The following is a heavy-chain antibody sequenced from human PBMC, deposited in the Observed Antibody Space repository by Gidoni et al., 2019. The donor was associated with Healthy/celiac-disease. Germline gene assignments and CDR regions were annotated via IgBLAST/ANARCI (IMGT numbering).Heavy chain of an antibody. V-gene: IGHV3-13*05. CDR3: ARGGDGEEGTYWYFDL. D-gene: IGHD3-10*01. J-gene: IGHJ2*01. CDR1: GLPFGSYD. CDR2: SGTAGDP. Sequence: EVQLVESGGGLVQLGGSLRLSCAAAGLPFGSYDRKWVRQATGKGLEWVSASGTAGDPYYPGFVKGRFTISRENAKNSLYLQMNSLRAGDTAVYYCARGGDGEEGTYWYFDLWGRGTLVTVSS.